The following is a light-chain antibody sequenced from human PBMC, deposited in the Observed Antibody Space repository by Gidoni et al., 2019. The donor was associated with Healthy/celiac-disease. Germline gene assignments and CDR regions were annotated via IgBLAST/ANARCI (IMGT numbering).Light chain of an antibody. V-gene: IGLV3-25*02. CDR3: QSADSSGTYPSWV. CDR1: ALPKQY. CDR2: KDS. J-gene: IGLJ3*02. Sequence: SYELTQPPSVSVSPGQTARSTCSGDALPKQYAYWYQQKPGQAPVLVIYKDSERPSGIPERFSGSSSGTTVTLTISGVQAEGEADYYCQSADSSGTYPSWVFGGGTKLTVL.